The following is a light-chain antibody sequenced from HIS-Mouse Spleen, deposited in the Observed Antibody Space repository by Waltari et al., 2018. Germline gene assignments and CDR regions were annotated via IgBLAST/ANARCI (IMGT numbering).Light chain of an antibody. CDR2: EVS. Sequence: QSALTQPPSASGSPGQSFTISCTGTSSDVGGYNYVSWYQQHPGKAPKLMIYEVSKRPSGVPDRFSGSKSGHTASLTVSGLQAEDEADYYCSSYAGSNNFVFGTGTKVTVL. V-gene: IGLV2-8*01. J-gene: IGLJ1*01. CDR3: SSYAGSNNFV. CDR1: SSDVGGYNY.